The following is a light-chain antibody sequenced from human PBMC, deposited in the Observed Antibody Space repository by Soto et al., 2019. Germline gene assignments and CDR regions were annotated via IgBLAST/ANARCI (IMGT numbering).Light chain of an antibody. J-gene: IGKJ2*01. CDR3: QQYGSSPYT. CDR2: VAS. CDR1: QSVSSTY. Sequence: EIVLTQSPGSLSFSPGERATLSCRASQSVSSTYLAWYQQKPGQAPRLLIYVASSRATGIPDRFSGSGSGTDFTLTISRLEPEDFAVYYCQQYGSSPYTFGQGTKLEIK. V-gene: IGKV3-20*01.